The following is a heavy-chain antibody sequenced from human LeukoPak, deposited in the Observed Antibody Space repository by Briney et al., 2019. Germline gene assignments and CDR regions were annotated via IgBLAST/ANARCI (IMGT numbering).Heavy chain of an antibody. V-gene: IGHV1-69*05. J-gene: IGHJ1*01. D-gene: IGHD2-15*01. CDR1: GGTFSSYA. CDR2: IIPIFGTA. Sequence: ASVKVSCKASGGTFSSYAISWVRQAPGQGLEWMGGIIPIFGTANYAQKSQGRVTITTDESTSTAYMELSSLRSEDTAVYYCARDKCSGGSCYSGSEYFQHWGQGTLVTVSS. CDR3: ARDKCSGGSCYSGSEYFQH.